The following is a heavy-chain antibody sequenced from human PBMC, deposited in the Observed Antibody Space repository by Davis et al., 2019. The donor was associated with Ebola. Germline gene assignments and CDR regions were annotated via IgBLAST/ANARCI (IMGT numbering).Heavy chain of an antibody. V-gene: IGHV3-20*01. Sequence: GESLKISCAASGFTFDDYGMSRVRQAPGKGLEWVSGINWNGGSTGYADSVKGRFTISRDNAKNSLYLQMNSLRAEDTALYHCARVNIAVAGTSPLGMDVWGQGTTVTVSS. J-gene: IGHJ6*02. CDR2: INWNGGST. D-gene: IGHD6-19*01. CDR1: GFTFDDYG. CDR3: ARVNIAVAGTSPLGMDV.